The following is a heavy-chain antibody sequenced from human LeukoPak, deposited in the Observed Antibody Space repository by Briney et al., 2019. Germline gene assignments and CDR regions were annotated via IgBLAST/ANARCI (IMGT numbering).Heavy chain of an antibody. V-gene: IGHV3-21*01. J-gene: IGHJ4*02. CDR1: GFTFSSYS. CDR3: ARGGRHLFDY. Sequence: GGSLRLSCAASGFTFSSYSMNWARQAPGKGLEWVSSISSSSSYIYYADSVKGRFTISRDNAKNSLYLQMNSLRAEDTAVYYCARGGRHLFDYWGQGTLVTVSS. CDR2: ISSSSSYI.